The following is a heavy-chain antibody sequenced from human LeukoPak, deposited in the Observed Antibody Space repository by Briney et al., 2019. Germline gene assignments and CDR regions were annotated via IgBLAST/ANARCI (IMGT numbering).Heavy chain of an antibody. D-gene: IGHD6-6*01. CDR1: GGSISTSSNY. V-gene: IGHV4-39*07. Sequence: SETLSLTCTLSGGSISTSSNYWGWIRQPPGKGLEWIGYIYHSGSTYYNPSLKSRVTISVDRSKNQFSLKLSSVTAADTAVYYCARDSLAARRGLGYWGQGTLVTVSS. J-gene: IGHJ4*02. CDR3: ARDSLAARRGLGY. CDR2: IYHSGST.